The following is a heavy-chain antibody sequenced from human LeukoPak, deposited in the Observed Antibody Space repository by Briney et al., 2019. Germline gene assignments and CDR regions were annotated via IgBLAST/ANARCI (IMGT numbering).Heavy chain of an antibody. CDR3: ARHESIAFAN. CDR2: MRGSGCDT. J-gene: IGHJ4*02. Sequence: GGSLRLSCAASGFIFKSYAMNWVRRAREKGLEWLSTMRGSGCDTYAADSVKRRISISRDKSKNTLYLLLNRQRADDTAVYYCARHESIAFANWGQGTLVTVSS. V-gene: IGHV3-23*01. D-gene: IGHD2-21*01. CDR1: GFIFKSYA.